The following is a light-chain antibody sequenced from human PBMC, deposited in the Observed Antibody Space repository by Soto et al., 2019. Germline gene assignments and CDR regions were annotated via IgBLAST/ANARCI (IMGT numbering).Light chain of an antibody. V-gene: IGKV1-27*01. Sequence: DIQMTQSPSSQSASVGDRVTITCRASQAISNYLAWYQQKPWKAPKLVIYAGITLQSRVPSRFSGSGSRTNYTLTISSLPPEDVATFYCQEYNSALWTFGHGTKVEIK. CDR2: AGI. CDR1: QAISNY. J-gene: IGKJ1*01. CDR3: QEYNSALWT.